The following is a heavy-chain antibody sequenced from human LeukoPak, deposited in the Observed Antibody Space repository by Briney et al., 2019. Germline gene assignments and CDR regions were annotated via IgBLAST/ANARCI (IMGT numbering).Heavy chain of an antibody. V-gene: IGHV3-21*01. Sequence: PGGSLRLSCAASGFTFSSYSMNWVRQAPGKELEWVSSISSSSSYIYYADSVKGRFTISRDNAKNSLYLQMNSLRAEDTAVYYCARVGSSSSGGETYCDYWGQGTLVTVSS. D-gene: IGHD6-6*01. CDR1: GFTFSSYS. J-gene: IGHJ4*02. CDR2: ISSSSSYI. CDR3: ARVGSSSSGGETYCDY.